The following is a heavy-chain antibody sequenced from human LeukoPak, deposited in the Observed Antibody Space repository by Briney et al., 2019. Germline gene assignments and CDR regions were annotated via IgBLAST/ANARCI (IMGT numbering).Heavy chain of an antibody. V-gene: IGHV3-23*01. CDR1: GLTFSNYA. J-gene: IGHJ4*02. Sequence: PGGSLRLSCAASGLTFSNYAMTWVRQAPGKGLEWVSGISGSGGSTYYADSVKGRFTISRDNSKNTLYLQMNSLRAEDTAVYYCAKSLSGGGYYFEYWGQGTLFTVSS. D-gene: IGHD3-10*01. CDR3: AKSLSGGGYYFEY. CDR2: ISGSGGST.